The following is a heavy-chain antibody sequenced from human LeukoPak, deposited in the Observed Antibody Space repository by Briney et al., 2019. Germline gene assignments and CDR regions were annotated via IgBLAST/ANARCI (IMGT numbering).Heavy chain of an antibody. D-gene: IGHD3-3*01. CDR3: ALVLRFLEWPPPHYYMDV. V-gene: IGHV4-59*01. J-gene: IGHJ6*03. CDR1: GGSISSYY. CDR2: IYYSGST. Sequence: SETLSLTCTVSGGSISSYYWSWIRQPPGKGLEWIGYIYYSGSTNYNPSLKSRVTISVDTSKNQFSLKLSSVTAADTAVYYCALVLRFLEWPPPHYYMDVWGKGTSVTVSS.